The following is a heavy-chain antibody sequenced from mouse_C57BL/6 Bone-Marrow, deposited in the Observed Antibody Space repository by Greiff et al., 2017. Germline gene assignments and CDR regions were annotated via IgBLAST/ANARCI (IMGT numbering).Heavy chain of an antibody. D-gene: IGHD4-1*01. Sequence: VQLQQPGAELVKPGASVKMSCKASGYTFTSYWITWVKQRPGQGLLWIGDIYPTSGRTNYNEKFKSKAILTVETSSNTSYVQLSSLTSEDSSVFYCSRSGPLGRSFDYWGRGTTLTVSS. CDR3: SRSGPLGRSFDY. J-gene: IGHJ2*01. CDR2: IYPTSGRT. CDR1: GYTFTSYW. V-gene: IGHV1-55*01.